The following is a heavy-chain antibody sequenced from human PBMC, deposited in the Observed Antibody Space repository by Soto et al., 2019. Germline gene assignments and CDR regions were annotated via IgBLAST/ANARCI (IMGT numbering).Heavy chain of an antibody. CDR1: GDSIRRYY. Sequence: SETLSLTCTVSGDSIRRYYWSWIRQPPGKGLEWIGYIYYSGTTNYNPSLKSRVTISVDMSKNQFSLKLSSLPAADTAVYFCARCAPFDSDTSWGAYYYGLDVWGQGTTVTVSS. CDR3: ARCAPFDSDTSWGAYYYGLDV. J-gene: IGHJ6*02. V-gene: IGHV4-59*01. CDR2: IYYSGTT. D-gene: IGHD3-16*01.